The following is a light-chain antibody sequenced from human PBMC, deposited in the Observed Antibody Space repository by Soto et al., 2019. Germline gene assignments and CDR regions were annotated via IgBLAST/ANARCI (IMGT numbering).Light chain of an antibody. CDR2: EVN. Sequence: QSALTQPASVSGSPGQSITIYCTGTNGDVGSYDLVSWYQRYPGEAPKLIIYEVNKRPSGISNRFSGSKSGNTASLTISGLQAEDEAEYDCCSYAGSNSLIFGGGTKLTVL. CDR3: CSYAGSNSLI. V-gene: IGLV2-23*02. CDR1: NGDVGSYDL. J-gene: IGLJ2*01.